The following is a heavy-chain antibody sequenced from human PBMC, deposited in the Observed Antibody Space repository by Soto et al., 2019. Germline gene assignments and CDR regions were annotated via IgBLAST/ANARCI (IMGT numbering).Heavy chain of an antibody. CDR2: TYYNGNA. V-gene: IGHV4-39*01. CDR1: GGSIDRSNYY. Sequence: QLQLQESGPGLVKPPETLSLTCTVSGGSIDRSNYYWDWIRQPPGKGLEWIGTTYYNGNAYYNPSLKSRATMSVDTSKNQFSLKLISVTAADTAVYYCARHFVAVVIKGWGYWGQGTLVTVSS. CDR3: ARHFVAVVIKGWGY. D-gene: IGHD3-22*01. J-gene: IGHJ4*02.